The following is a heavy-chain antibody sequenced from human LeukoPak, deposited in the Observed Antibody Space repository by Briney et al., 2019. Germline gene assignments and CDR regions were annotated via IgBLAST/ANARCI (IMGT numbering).Heavy chain of an antibody. CDR1: GFTFSNFW. CDR3: ATSYDSSGCD. J-gene: IGHJ4*02. CDR2: IKQDGSIQ. Sequence: PGGSLRLSCAASGFTFSNFWMAWVRQAPGKGLEWVANIKQDGSIQYYGDSVKGRFTISRDNARNSLYLQMNSLRAEDTALYYCATSYDSSGCDWGQGTLVTVHS. V-gene: IGHV3-7*01. D-gene: IGHD3-22*01.